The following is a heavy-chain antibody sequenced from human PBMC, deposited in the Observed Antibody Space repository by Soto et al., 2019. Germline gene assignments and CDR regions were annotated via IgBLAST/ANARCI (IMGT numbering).Heavy chain of an antibody. Sequence: QSVNISCKGSGCNLAAYCIAWVRQMPGKGLDLMGIIYPSDSDTRYRPSFQGQVTISADKSISSDYLQWSSLRASDTAMYYCARGGVSTRTFDYWGQGTPVTVSS. CDR2: IYPSDSDT. D-gene: IGHD3-3*01. CDR1: GCNLAAYC. J-gene: IGHJ4*02. CDR3: ARGGVSTRTFDY. V-gene: IGHV5-51*01.